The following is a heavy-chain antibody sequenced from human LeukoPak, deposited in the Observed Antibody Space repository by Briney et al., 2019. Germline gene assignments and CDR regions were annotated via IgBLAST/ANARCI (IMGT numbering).Heavy chain of an antibody. CDR3: ARDSDFWSGYYLGWFDP. CDR1: GFTFSSYA. V-gene: IGHV3-23*01. J-gene: IGHJ5*02. D-gene: IGHD3-3*01. CDR2: ISGSGGST. Sequence: PGGSLRLSCAASGFTFSSYAMSWVRQAPGKGLEWVSAISGSGGSTYYADSVKGRFTISRDNSKNTLSLQMNSLRAEDTAVYYCARDSDFWSGYYLGWFDPWGQGTLVTVSS.